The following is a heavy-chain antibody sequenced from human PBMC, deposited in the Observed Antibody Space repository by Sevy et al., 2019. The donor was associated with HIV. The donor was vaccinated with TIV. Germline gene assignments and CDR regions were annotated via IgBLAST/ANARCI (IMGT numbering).Heavy chain of an antibody. CDR3: ARGGVTMVRGVIPYNWFDP. V-gene: IGHV1-2*02. CDR2: INPNSGGT. CDR1: GYTFTGYY. Sequence: ASVKVSCKASGYTFTGYYMHWVRQAPGQGLEWMGWINPNSGGTNYAQKFQGRVTMTRDTSISTAYMELSRLRSDDTAVYYCARGGVTMVRGVIPYNWFDPWGQGTLVTVSS. D-gene: IGHD3-10*01. J-gene: IGHJ5*02.